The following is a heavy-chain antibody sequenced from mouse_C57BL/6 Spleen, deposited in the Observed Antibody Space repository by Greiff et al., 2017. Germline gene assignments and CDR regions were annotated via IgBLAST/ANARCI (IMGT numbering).Heavy chain of an antibody. J-gene: IGHJ4*01. CDR2: IDPEDGET. D-gene: IGHD1-3*01. Sequence: EVHLVESGAELVKPGASVKLSCTASGFNIKDYYMHWVKQRTEQGLEWIGRIDPEDGETKYAPKFQGKATITADTSSNTAYLQLSSLTSEDTAVYYCARRVETGYYAMDYWGQGTSVTVSS. CDR3: ARRVETGYYAMDY. V-gene: IGHV14-2*01. CDR1: GFNIKDYY.